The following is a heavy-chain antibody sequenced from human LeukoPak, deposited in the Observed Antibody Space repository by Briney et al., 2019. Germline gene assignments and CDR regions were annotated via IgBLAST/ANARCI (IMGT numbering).Heavy chain of an antibody. CDR1: GGSFSGYY. J-gene: IGHJ3*02. CDR3: ASILTGYYGPDAFDI. D-gene: IGHD3-9*01. V-gene: IGHV4-34*01. CDR2: INHSGST. Sequence: PSETLSLTCAVYGGSFSGYYWSWIRQPPGKGLEWIGEINHSGSTNYNPSLKSRVTISVDTSKNQFPLKLSSVTAADTAVYYCASILTGYYGPDAFDIWGQGTMVTVSS.